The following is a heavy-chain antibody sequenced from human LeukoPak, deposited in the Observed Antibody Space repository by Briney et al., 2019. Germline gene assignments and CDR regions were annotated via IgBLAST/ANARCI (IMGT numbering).Heavy chain of an antibody. CDR2: FDPEDGET. J-gene: IGHJ4*02. D-gene: IGHD6-19*01. CDR1: GYTLTELS. V-gene: IGHV1-24*01. Sequence: ASVKVSCKVSGYTLTELSMHWVRQAPGKGLEWVGGFDPEDGETIYAQKFQGRVTMTTDTSTSTVYMELRSLRSDDTAVYYCARDLKMGYSSGRYSWGTGSSNDYWGQGTLVTVSS. CDR3: ARDLKMGYSSGRYSWGTGSSNDY.